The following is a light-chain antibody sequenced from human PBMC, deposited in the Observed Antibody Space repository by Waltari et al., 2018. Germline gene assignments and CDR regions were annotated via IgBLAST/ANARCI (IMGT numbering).Light chain of an antibody. CDR1: NIESKS. V-gene: IGLV3-21*04. J-gene: IGLJ1*01. CDR2: YDN. CDR3: QVWHPDVDPGV. Sequence: SYVLTQPPSVSVAPGETARITCGGNNIESKSVHWYRQRPGQAPVVVIAYDNDRAAGIPERFSGSNSGNTATLTISRVEAGDEADYYCQVWHPDVDPGVFGTGTEVTVL.